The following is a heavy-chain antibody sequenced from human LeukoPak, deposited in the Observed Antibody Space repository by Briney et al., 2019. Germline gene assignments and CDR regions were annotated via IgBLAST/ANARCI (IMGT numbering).Heavy chain of an antibody. J-gene: IGHJ4*02. V-gene: IGHV3-48*03. CDR2: ISSSGSTI. CDR1: GFTFSSYE. CDR3: ARGPYGSMDY. Sequence: GGSLRLSCAASGFTFSSYEMNWVRQAPGKGLEWVSYISSSGSTIYYADSVKGRSTISRDNAKNSLCLQMNSLRAEDTAVYYCARGPYGSMDYWGQGTLVTVSS. D-gene: IGHD3-10*01.